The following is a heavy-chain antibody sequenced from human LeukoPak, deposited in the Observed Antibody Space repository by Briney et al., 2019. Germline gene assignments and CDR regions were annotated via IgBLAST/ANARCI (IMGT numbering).Heavy chain of an antibody. V-gene: IGHV5-51*01. J-gene: IGHJ6*02. CDR1: GYSFTTYW. Sequence: GESLKISCKGSGYSFTTYWMGWVRQMPGKGLEWMGIIYPGDSDTRYSPSFQGQVTISADKSISTAYLQWSSLEASDTAMYYCARIGYCSSRSCYYGMDVWGQGTTVTVSS. CDR2: IYPGDSDT. D-gene: IGHD2-2*01. CDR3: ARIGYCSSRSCYYGMDV.